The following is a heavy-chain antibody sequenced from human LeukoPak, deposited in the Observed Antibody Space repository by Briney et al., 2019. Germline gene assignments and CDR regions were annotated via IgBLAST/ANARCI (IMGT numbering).Heavy chain of an antibody. CDR1: GGTFSSYA. D-gene: IGHD3-10*01. CDR3: ARGRDYYNAFDI. V-gene: IGHV1-69*06. Sequence: SVKVSCKASGGTFSSYAISWVRQAPGQGLEWMGGIIPIFGTANYAQKFQGRVTITADKSTSTAYMELSSLRSEDTAVYYCARGRDYYNAFDIWGQGTMVTVSS. CDR2: IIPIFGTA. J-gene: IGHJ3*02.